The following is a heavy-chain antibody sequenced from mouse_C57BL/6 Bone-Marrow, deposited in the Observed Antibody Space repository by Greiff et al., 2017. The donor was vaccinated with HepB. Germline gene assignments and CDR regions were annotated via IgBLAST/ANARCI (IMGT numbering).Heavy chain of an antibody. Sequence: EVKLLESGGGLVQPKGSLKLSCAVSGFSFNTYAMNWVRQSPGKGLEWVARIRSKSNNYATSYADSVKDRFTISRDDSESMLYLQMNTLKTEDTAMYYCGRTGTNYAMDYWGKGTSVTVSS. CDR3: GRTGTNYAMDY. J-gene: IGHJ4*01. CDR2: IRSKSNNYAT. D-gene: IGHD4-1*01. CDR1: GFSFNTYA. V-gene: IGHV10-1*01.